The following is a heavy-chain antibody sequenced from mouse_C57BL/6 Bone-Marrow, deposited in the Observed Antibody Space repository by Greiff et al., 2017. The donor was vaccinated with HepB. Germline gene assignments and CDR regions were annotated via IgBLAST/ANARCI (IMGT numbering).Heavy chain of an antibody. D-gene: IGHD2-4*01. CDR1: GYSITSGYY. Sequence: EVQLQQSGPGLVKPSQSLSLTCSVTGYSITSGYYWNWIRQFPGNKLEWMGYISYDGSNNYNPSLKNRISITRDTSKNQFFLKLNSVTTEDTATYYCAREIYYDYGAWFAYWGQGTLVTVSA. CDR2: ISYDGSN. V-gene: IGHV3-6*01. J-gene: IGHJ3*01. CDR3: AREIYYDYGAWFAY.